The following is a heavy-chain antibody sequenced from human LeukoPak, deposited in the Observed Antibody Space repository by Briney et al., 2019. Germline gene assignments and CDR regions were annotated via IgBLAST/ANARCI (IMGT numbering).Heavy chain of an antibody. J-gene: IGHJ4*02. CDR2: IKNDGSEI. CDR3: ATDRGWRTSGYYLYYFEY. Sequence: GGSLRLSCAASGFVFRNYFMSWVRQAPGKGLEWVASIKNDGSEIYYVGSVRGRYTISRDNTKNSLYLQMSSLRAEDTAVYYCATDRGWRTSGYYLYYFEYWGQGTLVTFSS. V-gene: IGHV3-7*01. D-gene: IGHD3-3*01. CDR1: GFVFRNYF.